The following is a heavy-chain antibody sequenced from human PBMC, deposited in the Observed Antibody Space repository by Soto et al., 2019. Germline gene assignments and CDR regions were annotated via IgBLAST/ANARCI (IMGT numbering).Heavy chain of an antibody. V-gene: IGHV3-33*01. CDR2: IWYDGSNK. Sequence: GGSLRLSCAASGFTFSSYGMHWVRQAPGKGLEWVAVIWYDGSNKYYADSVKGRFTISRDNSKNTLYLQMNSLRAEDTAVYYCARDSQYYYDSSGYYPYFDYWGQGTLVTVSS. CDR1: GFTFSSYG. D-gene: IGHD3-22*01. CDR3: ARDSQYYYDSSGYYPYFDY. J-gene: IGHJ4*02.